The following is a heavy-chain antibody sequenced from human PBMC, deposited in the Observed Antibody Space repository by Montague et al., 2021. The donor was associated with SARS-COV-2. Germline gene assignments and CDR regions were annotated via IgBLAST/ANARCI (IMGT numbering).Heavy chain of an antibody. V-gene: IGHV4-39*07. CDR3: ARVGRQQLVRVSGMDV. J-gene: IGHJ6*02. CDR1: GGSISSSSYY. D-gene: IGHD6-13*01. CDR2: IYYSGST. Sequence: SETLSLTCTVSGGSISSSSYYWGWIRQPPGKGLEWIGSIYYSGSTYYNPSLKSRVTISVDTSTNQFSLKLSSVTAADTAVYYCARVGRQQLVRVSGMDVWGQGTTVTVSS.